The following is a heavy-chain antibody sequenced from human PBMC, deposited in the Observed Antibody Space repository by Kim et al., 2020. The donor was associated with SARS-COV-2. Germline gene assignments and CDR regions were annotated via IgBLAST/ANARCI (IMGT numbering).Heavy chain of an antibody. J-gene: IGHJ4*02. CDR3: ARATIFGGYYFDY. CDR2: INPNSGGT. Sequence: ASVKVSCKASGYTFTGYYMHWVRQAPGQGLEWMGWINPNSGGTNYAQKFQGRVTMTRDTSISTAYMELSRLRSDDTAVYYCARATIFGGYYFDYWGQGTLVTVSS. CDR1: GYTFTGYY. V-gene: IGHV1-2*02. D-gene: IGHD3-3*01.